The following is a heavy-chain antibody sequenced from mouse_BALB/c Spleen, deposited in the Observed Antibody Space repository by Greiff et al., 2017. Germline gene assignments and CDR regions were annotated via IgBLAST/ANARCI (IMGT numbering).Heavy chain of an antibody. CDR2: ISSGGSYT. D-gene: IGHD1-1*01. CDR1: GFTFSSYA. Sequence: EVMLVESGGGLVKPGGSLKLSCAASGFTFSSYAMSWVRQSPEKRLEWVAEISSGGSYTYYPDTVTGRFTISRDNAKNTLYLEMSSLRSEDTAMYYCARDGYYGSSLYAMDYWGQGTSVTVSS. J-gene: IGHJ4*01. CDR3: ARDGYYGSSLYAMDY. V-gene: IGHV5-9-4*01.